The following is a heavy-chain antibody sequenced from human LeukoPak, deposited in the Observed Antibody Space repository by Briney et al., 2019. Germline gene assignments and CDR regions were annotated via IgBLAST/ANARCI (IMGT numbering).Heavy chain of an antibody. CDR3: ARGPGLATSEAFDI. V-gene: IGHV4-4*07. D-gene: IGHD5-12*01. Sequence: SETLSLTCSISGASLSDFYWSWLRQPAGKGLEWIGRMHPIYRDYHPSLRIRVTMSLDTSKNDFSLRLYSVTAADTAVYYCARGPGLATSEAFDIWGQGAMVTVSS. CDR2: MHPIYR. CDR1: GASLSDFY. J-gene: IGHJ3*02.